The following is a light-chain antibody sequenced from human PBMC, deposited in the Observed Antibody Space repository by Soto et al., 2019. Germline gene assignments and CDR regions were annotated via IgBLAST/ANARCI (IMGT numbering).Light chain of an antibody. Sequence: IHITQSRSTRPASIVDRGTITCRASESIRTWLAWYQHKPGKAPKFLIYDASSLESGVPSRFSGCGSGREFALTISYLDPGDFVTCFCQQYNSYPRSLGQGTKV. CDR3: QQYNSYPRS. J-gene: IGKJ1*01. CDR2: DAS. V-gene: IGKV1-5*01. CDR1: ESIRTW.